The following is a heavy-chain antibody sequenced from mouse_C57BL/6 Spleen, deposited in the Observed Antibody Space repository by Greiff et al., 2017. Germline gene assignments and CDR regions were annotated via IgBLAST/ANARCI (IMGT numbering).Heavy chain of an antibody. J-gene: IGHJ2*01. CDR3: ASWPNWDVFDY. CDR1: GYTFTGYW. CDR2: FLPGSGST. D-gene: IGHD4-1*01. V-gene: IGHV1-9*01. Sequence: VQLQQSGAELMKPGASVKLSCKATGYTFTGYWIEWVKQRPGHGLAWIGEFLPGSGSTNYNEKFKGKATFTADTSSNTAYMQLSRLTTEDSAIYYCASWPNWDVFDYWGQGTTLTVSS.